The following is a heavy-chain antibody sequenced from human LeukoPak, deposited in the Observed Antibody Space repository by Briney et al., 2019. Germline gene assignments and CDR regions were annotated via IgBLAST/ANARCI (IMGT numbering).Heavy chain of an antibody. CDR2: IYPGDSDT. D-gene: IGHD3-22*01. Sequence: GESLKISCKGSGYSFTNYWIGWVRQMPGKGLEWMGIIYPGDSDTRYSPSFQGQVTISADKSISTAYLQWSSLKASDTAMYYCARPTYYYDSSGYFDYFDYWGQGTLVTVSS. J-gene: IGHJ4*02. CDR1: GYSFTNYW. V-gene: IGHV5-51*01. CDR3: ARPTYYYDSSGYFDYFDY.